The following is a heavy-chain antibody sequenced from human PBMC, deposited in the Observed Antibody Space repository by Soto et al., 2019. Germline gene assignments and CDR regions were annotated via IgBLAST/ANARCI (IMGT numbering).Heavy chain of an antibody. Sequence: EVQLVETGGGLIQPGGSLRLSCAASGFTVSSNYMSWVRQAPGKGLEWVSVIYSGGSTYYADSVRGRFTISRDNSKNTLYLQMKSLRAEDTAVYYCARDPPATRHGMDVSSQGTTCTVSS. CDR1: GFTVSSNY. V-gene: IGHV3-53*02. J-gene: IGHJ6*02. CDR3: ARDPPATRHGMDV. CDR2: IYSGGST.